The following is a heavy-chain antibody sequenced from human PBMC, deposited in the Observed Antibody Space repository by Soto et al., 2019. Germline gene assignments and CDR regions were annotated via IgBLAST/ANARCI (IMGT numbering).Heavy chain of an antibody. CDR2: IYHSGST. J-gene: IGHJ4*02. Sequence: PSETLSLTCAVSGGSISSGGYSWSWIRQPPGKGLEWIGYIYHSGSTYYNPSLKSRVTISVDRSKNQFSLKLSSVTAADTAVYYCARGSYYSDSSGYYPYWGQGTLVTVSS. CDR1: GGSISSGGYS. V-gene: IGHV4-30-2*01. D-gene: IGHD3-22*01. CDR3: ARGSYYSDSSGYYPY.